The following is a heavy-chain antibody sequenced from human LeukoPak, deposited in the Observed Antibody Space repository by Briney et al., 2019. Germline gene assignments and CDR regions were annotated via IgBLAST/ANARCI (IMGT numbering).Heavy chain of an antibody. CDR2: INPNSGGT. CDR1: GYTFTGYY. J-gene: IGHJ4*02. D-gene: IGHD6-13*01. CDR3: ARGNMAAAGTYDY. Sequence: ASVKVSCKASGYTFTGYYMHWVRQAPGQGLEWMGWINPNSGGTNYAQKFQGRVTISVDTSKNQFSLKLSSVTAADTAVYYCARGNMAAAGTYDYWGQGTLVTVSS. V-gene: IGHV1-2*02.